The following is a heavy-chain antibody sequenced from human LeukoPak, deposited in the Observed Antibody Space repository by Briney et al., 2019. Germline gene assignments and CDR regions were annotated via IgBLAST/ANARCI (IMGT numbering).Heavy chain of an antibody. CDR3: ARTGRSSNSFDS. CDR2: IYPVDSDT. CDR1: GYSFTTYW. D-gene: IGHD6-6*01. J-gene: IGHJ4*02. V-gene: IGHV5-51*01. Sequence: GESLKISCKGSGYSFTTYWIGWVRQMRGKGLGWMGIIYPVDSDTIYSPSFQGQVTMSADKSISTAYLQWSSLKGSDTPMYYSARTGRSSNSFDSWGQETLVTVS.